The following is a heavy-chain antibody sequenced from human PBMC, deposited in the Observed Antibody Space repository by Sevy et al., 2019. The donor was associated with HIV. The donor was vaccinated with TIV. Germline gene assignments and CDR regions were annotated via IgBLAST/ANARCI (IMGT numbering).Heavy chain of an antibody. CDR2: ISGSGGST. V-gene: IGHV3-23*01. J-gene: IGHJ6*02. Sequence: GGSLRLSCAASGFTFSSYAMSWVRQAPGKGLEWVSAISGSGGSTYYADSVKGRFTISRDNSKNTLYLQMNSLRAEDTAVYYCAKRDSGDCSSTSCYKGVYYYYGMAVWGHGTTVTVSS. CDR3: AKRDSGDCSSTSCYKGVYYYYGMAV. D-gene: IGHD2-2*02. CDR1: GFTFSSYA.